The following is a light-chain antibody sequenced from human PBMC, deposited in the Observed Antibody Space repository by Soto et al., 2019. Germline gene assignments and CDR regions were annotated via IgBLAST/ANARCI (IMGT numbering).Light chain of an antibody. CDR2: AVS. CDR1: QSVSSN. V-gene: IGKV3-20*01. Sequence: IVMTQSPATLSVSPGERATLSCRSSQSVSSNLAWSQQKPGQAPRLLIYAVSDRATGTPDRFSGSGSGTDFTLTISRLEPEDFAVYYCQQDVGSSRTFGQGTKVDI. CDR3: QQDVGSSRT. J-gene: IGKJ1*01.